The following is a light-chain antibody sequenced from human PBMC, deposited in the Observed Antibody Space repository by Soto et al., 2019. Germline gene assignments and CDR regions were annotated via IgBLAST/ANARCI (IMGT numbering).Light chain of an antibody. V-gene: IGKV3-20*01. CDR2: GAS. CDR3: QQYGTSPIT. J-gene: IGKJ5*01. CDR1: QTVSSY. Sequence: ENVLTQSPGTLSLSPGERATLSCRASQTVSSYLTWYQQRPGQAPRLLISGASRRATGIPDRFSGGGSGTDFTLTISRLEPEDFALYYCQQYGTSPITFGQGTRLEIK.